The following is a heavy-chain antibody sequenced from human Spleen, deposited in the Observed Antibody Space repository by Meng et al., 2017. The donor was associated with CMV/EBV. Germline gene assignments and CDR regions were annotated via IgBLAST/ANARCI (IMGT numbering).Heavy chain of an antibody. Sequence: VSGTSISTGNWWGWVRQPPGKGLEWIGEVYHSGYTNYNPSLKSRVTMSVDRSKNQFSLRLSSVTAADTAIYYCARVTEYGGNCFDSWGQGTLVTVSS. V-gene: IGHV4-4*02. CDR1: GTSISTGNW. CDR3: ARVTEYGGNCFDS. J-gene: IGHJ4*02. CDR2: VYHSGYT. D-gene: IGHD4/OR15-4a*01.